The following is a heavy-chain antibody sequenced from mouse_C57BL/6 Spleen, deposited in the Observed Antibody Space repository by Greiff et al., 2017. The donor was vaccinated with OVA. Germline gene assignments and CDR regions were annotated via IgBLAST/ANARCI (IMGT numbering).Heavy chain of an antibody. V-gene: IGHV5-17*01. Sequence: EVHLVESGGGLVKPGGSLTLSCAASGFTLSDYGMHWVRQAPEKGLEWVAYISSGGSTIYYAATVKGRFTIARDNAKYTLFMQMTSLRSEDTAMYYCARVEGWSYYAMDYWGQGTSVTVSS. CDR3: ARVEGWSYYAMDY. D-gene: IGHD2-3*01. CDR2: ISSGGSTI. CDR1: GFTLSDYG. J-gene: IGHJ4*01.